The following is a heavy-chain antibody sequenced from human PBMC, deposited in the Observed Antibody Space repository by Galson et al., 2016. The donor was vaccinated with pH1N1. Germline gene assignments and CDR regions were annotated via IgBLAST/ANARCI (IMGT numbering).Heavy chain of an antibody. J-gene: IGHJ3*01. CDR1: GFRFSSYA. Sequence: SLRLSCAASGFRFSSYAFSWVRQAPGKGLEWISVVMNNIGTTFYSESVKGRFTISRDNSKNTLYLEMQSLGVEDTAIYYCAKNQGIRDAFDVWGPGTMVIVSS. CDR3: AKNQGIRDAFDV. D-gene: IGHD2/OR15-2a*01. CDR2: VMNNIGTT. V-gene: IGHV3-23*01.